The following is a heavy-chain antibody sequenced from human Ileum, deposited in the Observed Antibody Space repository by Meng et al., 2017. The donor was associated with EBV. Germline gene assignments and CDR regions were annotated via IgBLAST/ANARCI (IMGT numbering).Heavy chain of an antibody. D-gene: IGHD3-22*01. CDR2: TYYRSKWYN. V-gene: IGHV6-1*01. Sequence: QAQLQQSSPGLGKPPQTLSLPCAISGDSVSSNSAAWNWIRQSPSRGLEWLGRTYYRSKWYNDYAVSVKSRITINPDTSKNQFSLQLNSVTPEDTAVYYCARDSSSSAYSPFDYWGQGTLVTVSS. CDR3: ARDSSSSAYSPFDY. J-gene: IGHJ4*02. CDR1: GDSVSSNSAA.